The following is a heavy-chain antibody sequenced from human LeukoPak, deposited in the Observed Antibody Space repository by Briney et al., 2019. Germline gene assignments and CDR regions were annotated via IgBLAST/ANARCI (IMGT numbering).Heavy chain of an antibody. D-gene: IGHD6-13*01. CDR2: ISAYNGNT. CDR3: ARSRSSSWPRGWFDP. CDR1: GYTFTSYG. Sequence: ASVKVSCKASGYTFTSYGISWVRQAPGQGLEWMGWISAYNGNTNYAQKLQGRVTMTTDTSTSTAYMELRSLRSDDTAVYYCARSRSSSWPRGWFDPWGQGTLVTVSS. J-gene: IGHJ5*02. V-gene: IGHV1-18*01.